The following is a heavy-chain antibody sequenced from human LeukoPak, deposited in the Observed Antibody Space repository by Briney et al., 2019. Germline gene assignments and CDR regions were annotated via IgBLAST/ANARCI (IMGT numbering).Heavy chain of an antibody. D-gene: IGHD4-11*01. V-gene: IGHV3-23*01. Sequence: SGGSLRLSCAASGFTFSSYAMRWVREARGRGLEGVSDISGRGGGTYYADSVERRLNISRANSKNTLYLQMNSLRAEDTAVYFCAKGVTVTTPYWFDPWGQGTLVTVSS. CDR3: AKGVTVTTPYWFDP. J-gene: IGHJ5*02. CDR2: ISGRGGGT. CDR1: GFTFSSYA.